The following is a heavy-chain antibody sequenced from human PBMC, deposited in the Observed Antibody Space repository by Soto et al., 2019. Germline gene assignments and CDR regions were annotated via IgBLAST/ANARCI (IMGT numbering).Heavy chain of an antibody. CDR3: ARTSKYSSSWYYDYGMDV. D-gene: IGHD6-13*01. Sequence: SETLSLTCAVYGGSFSGYYWSWIRQPPGKGLEWIGEINHSESTNYNPSLKSRVTISVDTSKNQFSLKLSSVTAAGTAVYYGARTSKYSSSWYYDYGMDVWGQGTTVTVSS. CDR2: INHSEST. J-gene: IGHJ6*02. V-gene: IGHV4-34*01. CDR1: GGSFSGYY.